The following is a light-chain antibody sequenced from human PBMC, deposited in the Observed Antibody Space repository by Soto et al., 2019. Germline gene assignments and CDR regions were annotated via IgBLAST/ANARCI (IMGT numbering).Light chain of an antibody. V-gene: IGKV4-1*01. CDR3: QQYYDAPRT. CDR2: WAS. CDR1: QSVLYSPNNKTY. Sequence: DIVMTQSPDSLTVSLGERATINCKSSQSVLYSPNNKTYLAWYQNKPGQPPKLLIYWASIGESGVPDRFSGSGSGTDFSLTINNLQAEDVAVYYCQQYYDAPRTLGQGTKVEIK. J-gene: IGKJ1*01.